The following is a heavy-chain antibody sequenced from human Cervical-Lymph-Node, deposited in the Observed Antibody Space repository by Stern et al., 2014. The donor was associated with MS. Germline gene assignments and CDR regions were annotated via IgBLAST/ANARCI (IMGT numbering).Heavy chain of an antibody. CDR2: IIPVFGTA. J-gene: IGHJ5*02. V-gene: IGHV1-69*01. Sequence: VQLVESGAEVKKPGSSVKVSCKASGGPFSSSAINWVRQAPGPGLEWMGRIIPVFGTANYAQNFQGRVTITADESTTTAYMELSSLRSEDTAVYYCAKDGGLTMNNWFDPWGQGTLVTVSS. CDR1: GGPFSSSA. D-gene: IGHD3-3*01. CDR3: AKDGGLTMNNWFDP.